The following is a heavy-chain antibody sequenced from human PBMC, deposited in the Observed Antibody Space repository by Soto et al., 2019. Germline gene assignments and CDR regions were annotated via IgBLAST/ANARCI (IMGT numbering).Heavy chain of an antibody. Sequence: RRLSCAASGFTFSSYGMHWVRQAPGKGLEWVAVIWYDGSNKYYADSVKGRFTISRDNSKNTLYLQMNSLRAEDTAVYYCARDGIAAAGKRKYYYYYYGMDVWGQGTTVTVSS. CDR1: GFTFSSYG. CDR2: IWYDGSNK. V-gene: IGHV3-33*01. CDR3: ARDGIAAAGKRKYYYYYYGMDV. J-gene: IGHJ6*02. D-gene: IGHD6-13*01.